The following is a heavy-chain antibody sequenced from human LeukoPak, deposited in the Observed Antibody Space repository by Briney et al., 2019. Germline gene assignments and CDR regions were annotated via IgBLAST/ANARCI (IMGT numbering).Heavy chain of an antibody. Sequence: GGALRLSRMASLFTFSSYGMHGVRPAPGKGLEGVAVIWIDGSNKYYADSVKGRRTISRENSKNTLYLQMNSLRAEDTVVYYCAKAVAATGHYYFGMDVWGQGTTVTVSS. D-gene: IGHD6-19*01. CDR3: AKAVAATGHYYFGMDV. CDR1: LFTFSSYG. J-gene: IGHJ6*02. CDR2: IWIDGSNK. V-gene: IGHV3-33*06.